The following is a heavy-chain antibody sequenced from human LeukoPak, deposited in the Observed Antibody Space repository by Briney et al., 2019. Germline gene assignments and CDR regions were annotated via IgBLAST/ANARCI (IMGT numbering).Heavy chain of an antibody. CDR1: GYSFTNYW. J-gene: IGHJ2*01. Sequence: GESLKISCKGSGYSFTNYWIGWGRQMPGKGLEWMGFIYLGDSDVRYSPSFQGQVTVSADTSFSTAYLQWSSLKASDTAMYYCALATQYCHNEVCYFHWYFHLWGRGTLVTVSS. CDR2: IYLGDSDV. V-gene: IGHV5-51*01. D-gene: IGHD2-8*01. CDR3: ALATQYCHNEVCYFHWYFHL.